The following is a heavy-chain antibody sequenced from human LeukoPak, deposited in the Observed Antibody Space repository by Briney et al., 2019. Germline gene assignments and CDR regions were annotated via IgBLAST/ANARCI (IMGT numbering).Heavy chain of an antibody. CDR2: INSDGSST. J-gene: IGHJ6*02. CDR3: ARDYGRSRDYGMDV. D-gene: IGHD3-10*01. V-gene: IGHV3-74*01. Sequence: GSLRLSCAASGFTFSSYWMHWVRQAPGKGLVWVSRINSDGSSTTYADSVKGRFTISRDTAKNTLYLQMNSLRAEDTAVYFCARDYGRSRDYGMDVWGQGTTVTVSS. CDR1: GFTFSSYW.